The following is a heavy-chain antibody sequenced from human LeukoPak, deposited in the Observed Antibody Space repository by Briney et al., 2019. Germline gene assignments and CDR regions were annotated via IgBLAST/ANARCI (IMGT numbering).Heavy chain of an antibody. CDR3: AKDHRLSNWFDP. J-gene: IGHJ5*02. CDR1: GFTFSSYG. Sequence: PGGSLRLSCTASGFTFSSYGMHWVRQAPGKGLEWVAIVSYGGSDKYYADSVKGRFTISRDNSKNTLYLQMNSLRAEDTAVYYCAKDHRLSNWFDPWGQGTLVTVSS. CDR2: VSYGGSDK. V-gene: IGHV3-30*18. D-gene: IGHD6-19*01.